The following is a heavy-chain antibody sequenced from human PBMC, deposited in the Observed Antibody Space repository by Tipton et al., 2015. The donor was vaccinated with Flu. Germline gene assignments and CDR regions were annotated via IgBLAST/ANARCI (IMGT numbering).Heavy chain of an antibody. Sequence: GLVKPSETLSLTCGVSGDSIRSGSYWGWIRQPPGKGLEWIGRIYQSGTTYYNPSLKSRVTLSVDTSKNQFSLKLNSVTAADTAVYYCARGLHGSGSYQRRYFDSWGQGTLVTVSS. D-gene: IGHD3-10*01. CDR3: ARGLHGSGSYQRRYFDS. CDR2: IYQSGTT. J-gene: IGHJ4*02. V-gene: IGHV4-38-2*01. CDR1: GDSIRSGSY.